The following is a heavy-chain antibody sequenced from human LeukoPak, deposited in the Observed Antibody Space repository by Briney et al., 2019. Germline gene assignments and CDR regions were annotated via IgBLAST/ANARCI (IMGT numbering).Heavy chain of an antibody. Sequence: SQTLSLTCAISGDSVSNNSSAWNWIRQSPSRGLEWLGRTYYRSKWYNDYAVSVRSRITSNPDTSKNPFSLQLNSVTPEDTAVYYCAKGYSISYWGQGTLVTVSS. CDR1: GDSVSNNSSA. J-gene: IGHJ4*02. CDR3: AKGYSISY. D-gene: IGHD6-13*01. CDR2: TYYRSKWYN. V-gene: IGHV6-1*01.